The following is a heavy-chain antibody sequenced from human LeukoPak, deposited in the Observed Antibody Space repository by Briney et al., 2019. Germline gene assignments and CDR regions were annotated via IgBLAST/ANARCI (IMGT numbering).Heavy chain of an antibody. J-gene: IGHJ5*02. V-gene: IGHV3-7*01. CDR3: AREGGSGWYSGWFDP. D-gene: IGHD6-19*01. CDR2: MKQDGSEK. Sequence: GGSLRLSCAASGFTFSRYWMSWVRQAPGKGLEWVANMKQDGSEKYYVDSVKGRFTISRDNAKNLLYLQMNSLRAEDTALYYCAREGGSGWYSGWFDPWGQGTLVTVSS. CDR1: GFTFSRYW.